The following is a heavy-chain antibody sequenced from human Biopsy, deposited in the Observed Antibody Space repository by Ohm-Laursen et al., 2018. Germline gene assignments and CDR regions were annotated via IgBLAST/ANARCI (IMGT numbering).Heavy chain of an antibody. Sequence: SETLSLTCNVSGDSISIYYWSWVRQPPPQGLEWIVNFYYSGSTTYNPSLKSRITLSLDRSKSQVSLGMNPVTAADTAVYYCARARIKTAGVLIPETYGFDSWGQGTLVTVSS. CDR2: FYYSGST. D-gene: IGHD3-3*01. CDR3: ARARIKTAGVLIPETYGFDS. CDR1: GDSISIYY. V-gene: IGHV4-59*01. J-gene: IGHJ4*02.